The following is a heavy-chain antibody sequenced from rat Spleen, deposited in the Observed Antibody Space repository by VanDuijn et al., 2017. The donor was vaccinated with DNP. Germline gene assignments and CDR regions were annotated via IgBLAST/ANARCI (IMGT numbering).Heavy chain of an antibody. CDR2: IGSPAYAP. Sequence: EVQLVESGGGLVQPGRSLKVSCAASGFTFSAYYMAWVRQAPAKGLEWVAYIGSPAYAPYYGDSVKGRFTISRDNAKSTLYLQMNSLRSEDMATYYCTTGRRVWRFDYWGQGVMVTVSS. CDR1: GFTFSAYY. CDR3: TTGRRVWRFDY. V-gene: IGHV5-27*01. D-gene: IGHD1-11*01. J-gene: IGHJ2*01.